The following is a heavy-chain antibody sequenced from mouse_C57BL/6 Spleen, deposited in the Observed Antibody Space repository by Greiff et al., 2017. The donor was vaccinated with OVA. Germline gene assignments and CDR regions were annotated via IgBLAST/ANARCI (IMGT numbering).Heavy chain of an antibody. CDR3: ARELTGTTHFDY. CDR1: GFTFSDYG. Sequence: EVKLMESGGGLVKPGGSLKLSCAASGFTFSDYGMHWVRQAPEKGLEWVAYISSGSSTIYYADTVKGRFTISRDNAKNTLFLQMTSLRSEDTAMYYCARELTGTTHFDYWGQGTTLTVSS. D-gene: IGHD4-1*01. J-gene: IGHJ2*01. CDR2: ISSGSSTI. V-gene: IGHV5-17*01.